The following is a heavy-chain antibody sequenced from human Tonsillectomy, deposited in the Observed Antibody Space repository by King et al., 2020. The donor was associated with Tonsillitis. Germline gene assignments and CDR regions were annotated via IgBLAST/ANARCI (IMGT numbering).Heavy chain of an antibody. CDR3: ARALGRGFGEYSASYYCGMDV. J-gene: IGHJ6*01. CDR1: GFTFSNYA. CDR2: ISYDGSNK. V-gene: IGHV3-30-3*01. Sequence: AQLVQSGGGVVQPGRSLRLSCAASGFTFSNYAMYWVRQAPGKGLKWVALISYDGSNKYYADSVKGRFTISRDNSKNTLYLQMNSLRAEDTAVYYCARALGRGFGEYSASYYCGMDVWGQGTTVTVSS. D-gene: IGHD3-10*01.